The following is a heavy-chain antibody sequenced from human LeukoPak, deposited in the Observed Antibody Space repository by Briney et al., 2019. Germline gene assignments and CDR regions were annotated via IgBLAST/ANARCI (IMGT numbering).Heavy chain of an antibody. D-gene: IGHD3-10*01. CDR2: IHNSGTT. CDR3: ARRYYYNLGSFPFDF. CDR1: GGPFSGYF. Sequence: SETLSLTCAVSGGPFSGYFWSWIRQSSGKGLEWIGEIHNSGTTNYNPSLNSRVTISEDTSKNQFYLNLSSVTAADTAVYYCARRYYYNLGSFPFDFWGQGTLVSVSS. V-gene: IGHV4-34*01. J-gene: IGHJ4*02.